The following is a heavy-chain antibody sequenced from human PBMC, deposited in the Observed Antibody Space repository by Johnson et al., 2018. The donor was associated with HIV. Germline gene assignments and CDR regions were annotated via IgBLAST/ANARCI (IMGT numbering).Heavy chain of an antibody. J-gene: IGHJ3*02. CDR3: ASEGDGYTSVGAFDI. V-gene: IGHV3-7*04. CDR2: IKQDGSEK. CDR1: GFTFSSYW. Sequence: VQLVESGGGLVQPGGSLRLSCAASGFTFSSYWMSWVRQAPGKGLEWVANIKQDGSEKYYVDSVKGRFTISRDNAKNSLYLQLNSLRAEDSAVYFCASEGDGYTSVGAFDIWGQGTMVTVSS. D-gene: IGHD5-24*01.